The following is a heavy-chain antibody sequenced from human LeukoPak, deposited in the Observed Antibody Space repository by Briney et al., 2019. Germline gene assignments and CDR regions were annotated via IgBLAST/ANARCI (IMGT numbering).Heavy chain of an antibody. CDR1: GYTFTSYG. CDR2: ISAYNGNT. V-gene: IGHV1-18*01. CDR3: ARDIFPYCSSTSCYFYFDY. D-gene: IGHD2-2*01. Sequence: GASVKVSCKASGYTFTSYGSSWVRQAPGQGLEWRGWISAYNGNTNYAQKLQGRVPMTTDTSTSTAYMELRSLRSDDTAVYYCARDIFPYCSSTSCYFYFDYWGQGTLVTVSS. J-gene: IGHJ4*02.